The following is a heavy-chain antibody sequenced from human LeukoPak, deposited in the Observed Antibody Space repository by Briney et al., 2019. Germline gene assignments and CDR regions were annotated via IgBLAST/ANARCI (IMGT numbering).Heavy chain of an antibody. V-gene: IGHV1-69*13. D-gene: IGHD6-6*01. CDR3: ARTNSPGQLRSMDV. CDR1: GGTFSSYA. CDR2: IIPIFGTA. Sequence: ASVKVSCKASGGTFSSYAISWVRRAPGQGLGWMGGIIPIFGTANYAQKFQGRVTITADESTSTAYMELSSPRSEDTAIYYCARTNSPGQLRSMDVWGKGTTVTVSS. J-gene: IGHJ6*03.